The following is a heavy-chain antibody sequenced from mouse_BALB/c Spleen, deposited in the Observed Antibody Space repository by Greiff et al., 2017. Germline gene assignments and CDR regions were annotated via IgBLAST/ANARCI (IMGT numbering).Heavy chain of an antibody. D-gene: IGHD2-2*01. V-gene: IGHV5-6*01. CDR3: ARLGYDGNYYAMDY. J-gene: IGHJ4*01. Sequence: EVHLVESGGDLVKPGGSLTLSCAASGFTFSSYGMSWVRQTPDRRLEWVATISSGGSYTYYPDSVKGRFTISRDNAKNTLYLQMSSLKSEDTAMYYCARLGYDGNYYAMDYWGQGTSVTVSS. CDR1: GFTFSSYG. CDR2: ISSGGSYT.